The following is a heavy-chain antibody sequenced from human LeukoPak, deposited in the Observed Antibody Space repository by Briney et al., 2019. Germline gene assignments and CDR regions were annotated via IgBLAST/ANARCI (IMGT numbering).Heavy chain of an antibody. V-gene: IGHV4-34*01. CDR2: INHSGST. CDR3: ARLGRVGCTSCYWGYNWFDP. J-gene: IGHJ5*02. CDR1: GGSFSGYY. D-gene: IGHD2-2*01. Sequence: SETLSLTCAVYGGSFSGYYWSWIRQPPGKGLEWIGEINHSGSTNYNPSLKSRVTISVDTSKNQFSLKLSSVTAADTAVYYCARLGRVGCTSCYWGYNWFDPWGQGTLVTVSS.